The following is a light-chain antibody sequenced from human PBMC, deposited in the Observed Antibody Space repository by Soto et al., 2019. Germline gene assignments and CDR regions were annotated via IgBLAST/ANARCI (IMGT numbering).Light chain of an antibody. J-gene: IGLJ2*01. Sequence: QSALTQPASVSGSPGQSITISCTGTSSDVGGYNYVSWYQQHPGKAPKLMIYDVSDRPSGVSNRFSGSKSDNTASLTISGLQAEDEADYYCSSYTSTLVVFGGGTKLIVL. V-gene: IGLV2-14*01. CDR2: DVS. CDR1: SSDVGGYNY. CDR3: SSYTSTLVV.